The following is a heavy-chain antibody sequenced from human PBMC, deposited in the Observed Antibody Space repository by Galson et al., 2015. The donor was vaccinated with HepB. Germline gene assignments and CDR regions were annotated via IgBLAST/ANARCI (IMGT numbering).Heavy chain of an antibody. CDR2: ISGYNGQT. Sequence: SVKVSCKASGYTFTTYTISWVRQAPGQGLEWMGWISGYNGQTDYAQKFQGRVTMTTDTSTSTASMELRSLRSGDTALYYCARDGDYTKAYDYWGQGTLVTVSS. CDR3: ARDGDYTKAYDY. D-gene: IGHD4-11*01. CDR1: GYTFTTYT. V-gene: IGHV1-18*04. J-gene: IGHJ4*02.